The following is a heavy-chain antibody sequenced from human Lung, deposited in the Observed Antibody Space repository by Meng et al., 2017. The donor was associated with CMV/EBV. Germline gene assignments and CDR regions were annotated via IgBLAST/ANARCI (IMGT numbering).Heavy chain of an antibody. CDR3: ARARIAALLAFDH. J-gene: IGHJ4*02. Sequence: KAAGYTFSSCDISWVRQATGLGLEWMGWVDPNSGNTGYAQKFQGRVTFTRNTSISTAYMELSSLRSEDTAVYYCARARIAALLAFDHWGQGTLVTVSS. CDR1: GYTFSSCD. D-gene: IGHD6-13*01. V-gene: IGHV1-8*03. CDR2: VDPNSGNT.